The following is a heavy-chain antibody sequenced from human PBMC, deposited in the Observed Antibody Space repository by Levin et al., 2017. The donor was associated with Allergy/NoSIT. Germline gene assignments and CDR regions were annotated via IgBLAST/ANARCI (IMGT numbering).Heavy chain of an antibody. D-gene: IGHD3-22*01. CDR3: TSNYYDSSGYYSTADY. CDR1: GFTFSGSA. CDR2: IRSKANSYAT. Sequence: GESLKISCAASGFTFSGSAMHWVRQASGKGLEWVGRIRSKANSYATAYAASVKGRFTISRDDSKNTAYLQMNSLKTEDTAVYYCTSNYYDSSGYYSTADYWGQGTLVTVSS. V-gene: IGHV3-73*01. J-gene: IGHJ4*02.